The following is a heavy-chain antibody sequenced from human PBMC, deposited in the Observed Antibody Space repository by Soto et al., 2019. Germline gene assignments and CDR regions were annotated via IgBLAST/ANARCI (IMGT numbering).Heavy chain of an antibody. D-gene: IGHD3-22*01. CDR3: ARRGGGYYPYYFYY. V-gene: IGHV4-34*12. Sequence: SETLSLTCAVYGGSFSGYYWSWIRQPPGKGLEWIGEIIHSGSTNYNPSLKSRVTVSVDTSKKQFSLKLDSVTAADTSVYYCARRGGGYYPYYFYYWGQGGLVTVSS. CDR1: GGSFSGYY. CDR2: IIHSGST. J-gene: IGHJ4*02.